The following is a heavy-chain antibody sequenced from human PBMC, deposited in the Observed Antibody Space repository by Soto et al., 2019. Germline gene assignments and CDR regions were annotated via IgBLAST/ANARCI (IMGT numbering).Heavy chain of an antibody. D-gene: IGHD2-15*01. V-gene: IGHV2-5*02. CDR1: GFSLSTSGAG. J-gene: IGHJ6*02. CDR3: AYLPCSGGSCYWFSFSGMAV. Sequence: QITLKESGPTLVKPTQTLTLTCTFSGFSLSTSGAGVAWIRQPPGKALEWLALIYWDDAKRYRPSLESRLTITKDTSKNQVVRTMTDMDSVDTATYYCAYLPCSGGSCYWFSFSGMAVWGQGTTVTVSS. CDR2: IYWDDAK.